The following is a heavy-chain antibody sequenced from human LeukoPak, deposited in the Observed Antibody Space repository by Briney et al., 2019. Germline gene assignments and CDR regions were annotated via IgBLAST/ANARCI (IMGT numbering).Heavy chain of an antibody. V-gene: IGHV4-59*08. CDR1: GGSISSFY. CDR2: ISYSGST. J-gene: IGHJ4*02. D-gene: IGHD1/OR15-1a*01. Sequence: SETLSLTCTVSGGSISSFYWSWIRQPPGKGLEWIGYISYSGSTHYNPSLKSRVTISVDTSKNQFSLKLSSVTAADTAVYYCARRTGTAGGNHFDYWGQGTLVTVSS. CDR3: ARRTGTAGGNHFDY.